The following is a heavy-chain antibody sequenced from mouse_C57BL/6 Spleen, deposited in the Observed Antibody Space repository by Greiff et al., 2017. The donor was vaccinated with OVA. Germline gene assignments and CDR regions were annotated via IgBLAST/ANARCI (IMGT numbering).Heavy chain of an antibody. CDR1: GYTFTSYW. CDR2: IDPSDSET. J-gene: IGHJ2*01. D-gene: IGHD3-1*01. V-gene: IGHV1-52*01. CDR3: ARGGYRSGDY. Sequence: QVQLQQPGAELVRPGSSVKLSCKASGYTFTSYWMHWVKQRPIQGLEWIGNIDPSDSETHYNQKFKDKATLTVDKSSSTAYMQLSILTSEDSAVYYCARGGYRSGDYWGQGTTLTVSS.